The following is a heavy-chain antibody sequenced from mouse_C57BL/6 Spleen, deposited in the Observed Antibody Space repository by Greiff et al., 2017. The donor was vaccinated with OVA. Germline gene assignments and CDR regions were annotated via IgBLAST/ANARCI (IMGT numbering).Heavy chain of an antibody. Sequence: QVQLQQPGAELVRPGTSVTLSCKASGYTFTSYWMHWVKQRPGQGLEWIGVIDPSDSYTNYNQKFKGKATLTVDTSSSTAYMQLSSLTSEDSAVYYCASLYYGSSPFAYWGQGTLVTVSA. J-gene: IGHJ3*01. CDR3: ASLYYGSSPFAY. V-gene: IGHV1-59*01. D-gene: IGHD1-1*01. CDR2: IDPSDSYT. CDR1: GYTFTSYW.